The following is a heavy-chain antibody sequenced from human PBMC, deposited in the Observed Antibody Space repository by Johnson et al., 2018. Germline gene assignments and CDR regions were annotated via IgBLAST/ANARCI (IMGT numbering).Heavy chain of an antibody. CDR1: GFTVSSDY. CDR3: ARTTRGAFDI. V-gene: IGHV3-66*02. CDR2: IYSVGST. J-gene: IGHJ3*02. Sequence: QLLESGGGLVQPGGSLRLSCSASGFTVSSDYMNWVRQAPGKGLEWVPVIYSVGSTYYADSVKGRFTISRDISKKTLYLQMNSLSAEDTAVYFCARTTRGAFDIWGQGTLVTVSS. D-gene: IGHD4-17*01.